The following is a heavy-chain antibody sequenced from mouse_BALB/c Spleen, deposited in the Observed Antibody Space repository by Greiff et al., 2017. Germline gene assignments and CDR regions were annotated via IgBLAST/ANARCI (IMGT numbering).Heavy chain of an antibody. Sequence: DVKLVESGGGLVKPGGSLKLSCAASGFTFSDYYMYWVRQTPEKRLEWVATISDGGSYTYYPDSVKGRFTISRDNAKNNLYLQMSSLKSEDTAMYYCARGLLRGFAYWGQGTLVTVSA. CDR1: GFTFSDYY. V-gene: IGHV5-4*02. CDR3: ARGLLRGFAY. D-gene: IGHD1-1*01. J-gene: IGHJ3*01. CDR2: ISDGGSYT.